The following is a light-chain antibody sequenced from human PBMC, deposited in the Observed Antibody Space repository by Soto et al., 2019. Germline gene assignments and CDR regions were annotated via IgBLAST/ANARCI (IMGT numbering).Light chain of an antibody. CDR1: SSDVGGYKY. CDR2: EVS. CDR3: SSYTSSSPCV. J-gene: IGLJ1*01. Sequence: QSALTQPASVSGSPGQSITISCTGTSSDVGGYKYVSWYQQHPGEAPKLMIYEVSNRPSGVSNRFSGSKSGNTASLTISGLQAEDEADYYCSSYTSSSPCVFGTGTEVTAL. V-gene: IGLV2-14*01.